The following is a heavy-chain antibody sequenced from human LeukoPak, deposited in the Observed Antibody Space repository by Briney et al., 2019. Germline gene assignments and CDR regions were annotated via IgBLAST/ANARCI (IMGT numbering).Heavy chain of an antibody. CDR1: GFTFSSYG. CDR3: ARGPTGYSGYDSPRGNNDY. D-gene: IGHD5-12*01. J-gene: IGHJ4*02. CDR2: IIGSGSGT. V-gene: IGHV3-23*01. Sequence: GGSLRLSCAASGFTFSSYGMSWVRQAPGKVLQWVSVIIGSGSGTYYADSVKGRFTISRDNSKNTLYLQMNSLRAEDTAVYYCARGPTGYSGYDSPRGNNDYWGQGTLVTVSS.